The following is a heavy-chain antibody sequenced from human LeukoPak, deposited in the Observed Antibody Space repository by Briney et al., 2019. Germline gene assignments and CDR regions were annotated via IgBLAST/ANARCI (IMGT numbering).Heavy chain of an antibody. Sequence: SETLSLTCTVSGGSISSSSYYWGWIRQPPGKGLEWIGSIYYSGSTYYNPSLKSRVTISVDTSKNQFSLKLSSVTAADTAVYYCARHHVVVVAATTENWFDPWGQGTLVTVSS. CDR2: IYYSGST. CDR3: ARHHVVVVAATTENWFDP. CDR1: GGSISSSSYY. D-gene: IGHD2-15*01. J-gene: IGHJ5*02. V-gene: IGHV4-39*01.